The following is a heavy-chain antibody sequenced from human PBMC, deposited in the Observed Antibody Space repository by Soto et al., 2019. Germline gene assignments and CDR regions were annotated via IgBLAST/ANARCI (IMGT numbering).Heavy chain of an antibody. J-gene: IGHJ4*02. Sequence: QVQLVQSGAEVKKPGASVKVSCKTSGYSFSEFRMHWVRQAPGQGLEWMGWVNPINGNTNYAQDFQGRVTMTRGASTKTVYMELSSLTSDDTSTVYCARENWHFDYWGQGTLITVSS. CDR1: GYSFSEFR. CDR3: ARENWHFDY. CDR2: VNPINGNT. V-gene: IGHV1-2*02.